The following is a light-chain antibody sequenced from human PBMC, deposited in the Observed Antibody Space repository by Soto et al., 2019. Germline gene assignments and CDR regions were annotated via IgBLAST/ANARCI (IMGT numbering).Light chain of an antibody. J-gene: IGKJ2*01. V-gene: IGKV3-20*01. CDR3: QQYGSSPIT. CDR1: ETVRSTS. Sequence: EIVLTQSPGTLSLSPGERATLSCRASETVRSTSLAWYQKKPGQAPRLLIYAAASRATGIPDRFSGSGSGTDFTLTISRLEPEDFAVYYCQQYGSSPITFGQGTKLEI. CDR2: AAA.